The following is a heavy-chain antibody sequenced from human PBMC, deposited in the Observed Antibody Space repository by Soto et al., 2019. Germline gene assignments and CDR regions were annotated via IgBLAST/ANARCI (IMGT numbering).Heavy chain of an antibody. V-gene: IGHV3-9*01. CDR1: GFTFDDYA. J-gene: IGHJ6*02. CDR3: AKASSSSWNRTFYYYYYYGMDV. D-gene: IGHD6-13*01. Sequence: TGGCLRLSCAASGFTFDDYAMHWVRQAPGKGLEWVSGISWNSGSIGYADSVKGRFTISRDNAKNSLYLQMNSLRAEDTALYYCAKASSSSWNRTFYYYYYYGMDVWGQGTTVTVSS. CDR2: ISWNSGSI.